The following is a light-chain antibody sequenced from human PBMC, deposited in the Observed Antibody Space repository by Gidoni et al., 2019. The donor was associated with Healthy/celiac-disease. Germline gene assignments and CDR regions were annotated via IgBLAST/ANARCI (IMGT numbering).Light chain of an antibody. CDR1: QSVSSSY. Sequence: EIVLTQSPVTLSLSPGERAILSCRASQSVSSSYLAWYQQKPGQDPRLLINGTSSRATGFPERFSGSGSGTDFTLTISRLEPEDFAVYYCHQYDSSPRFTFGHGTKVDIK. J-gene: IGKJ3*01. CDR3: HQYDSSPRFT. CDR2: GTS. V-gene: IGKV3-20*01.